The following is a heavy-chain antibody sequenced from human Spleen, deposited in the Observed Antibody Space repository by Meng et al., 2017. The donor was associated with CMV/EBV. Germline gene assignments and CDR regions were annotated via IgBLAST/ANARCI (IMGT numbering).Heavy chain of an antibody. J-gene: IGHJ4*02. CDR1: GGSFSGYY. CDR3: ARSARPSVAAAGIFDY. V-gene: IGHV4-34*01. Sequence: VRLHHGGAGWLKPSETLSLTCAVYGGSFSGYYWSWIRQPPGKGLEWIGEINHSGSTNYNPSLKSRVTISVDTSKNQFSLKLSSVTAADTAVYYCARSARPSVAAAGIFDYWGQGTLVTVSS. D-gene: IGHD6-13*01. CDR2: INHSGST.